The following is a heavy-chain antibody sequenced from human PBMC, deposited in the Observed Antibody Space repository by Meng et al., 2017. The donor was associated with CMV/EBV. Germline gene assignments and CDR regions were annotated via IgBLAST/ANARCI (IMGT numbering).Heavy chain of an antibody. V-gene: IGHV4-59*01. CDR2: IYYSGST. Sequence: GSLRLSCTVSGGSISSYYWSWIRQPPGKGLEWIGYIYYSGSTNYNPSLKSRVTISVDTSKNQSSLKLSSVPAADTAVYYCARLALLSETYYYGSGSYTPPGMDVWGQGTTVTVSS. CDR1: GGSISSYY. CDR3: ARLALLSETYYYGSGSYTPPGMDV. D-gene: IGHD3-10*01. J-gene: IGHJ6*02.